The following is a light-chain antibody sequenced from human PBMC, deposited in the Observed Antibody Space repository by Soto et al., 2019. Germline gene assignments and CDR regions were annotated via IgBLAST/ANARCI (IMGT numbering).Light chain of an antibody. Sequence: DVVLTQSPLSLPVNFGQPASISCRYSKSLVYSDGNTHLSWFHQRPGQSPRRLIYRVSSRDSGVPERFSGSGSGTDFTLEISRVEAEDVGIYFCTQGTHWPRTVGQGTKVEV. CDR1: KSLVYSDGNTH. CDR3: TQGTHWPRT. V-gene: IGKV2-30*01. CDR2: RVS. J-gene: IGKJ1*01.